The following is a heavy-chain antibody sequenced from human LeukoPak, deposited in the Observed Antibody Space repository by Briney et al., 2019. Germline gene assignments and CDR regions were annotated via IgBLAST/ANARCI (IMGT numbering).Heavy chain of an antibody. CDR3: ARHVDRLGASARFDY. V-gene: IGHV4-39*01. J-gene: IGHJ4*02. D-gene: IGHD1-26*01. CDR1: GGSISSSSYY. Sequence: KPSETLSPTCTVSGGSISSSSYYWGWIRQPPGKGLEWIGSIYYSGSTYYNPSLKSRVTISVDTSKNQFSLKLSSVTAADTAVYYCARHVDRLGASARFDYWGQGTLVTVSS. CDR2: IYYSGST.